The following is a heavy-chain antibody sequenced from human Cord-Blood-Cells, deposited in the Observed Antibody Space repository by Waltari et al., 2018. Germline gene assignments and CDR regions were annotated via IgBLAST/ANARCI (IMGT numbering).Heavy chain of an antibody. J-gene: IGHJ4*02. Sequence: QVQLVESGGGVVQPGRSLRLSCAASGFTFSSYGMHWVRQAPGKGLEWVAVISYDGSNKYYADSVKGRFTISRDNSKNTLYLQMNSLRAEDTAVYYCAKDGQWYNWNHRAYFDYWGQGTLVTVSS. V-gene: IGHV3-30*18. CDR3: AKDGQWYNWNHRAYFDY. D-gene: IGHD1-20*01. CDR1: GFTFSSYG. CDR2: ISYDGSNK.